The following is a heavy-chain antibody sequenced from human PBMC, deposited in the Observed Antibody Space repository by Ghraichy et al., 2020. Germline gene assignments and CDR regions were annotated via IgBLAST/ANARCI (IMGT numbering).Heavy chain of an antibody. D-gene: IGHD3-3*01. CDR2: ISGSGGST. Sequence: GGSLRLSCAASGFTFSSYAMSWVRQAPGKGLEWVSAISGSGGSTYYADSVKGRFTISRDNSKNTLYLQMNSLRAEDTAVYYCAKPDQIRFDANKYDFWSGYYPVYYGMDVWGQGTTVTVSS. J-gene: IGHJ6*02. CDR3: AKPDQIRFDANKYDFWSGYYPVYYGMDV. CDR1: GFTFSSYA. V-gene: IGHV3-23*01.